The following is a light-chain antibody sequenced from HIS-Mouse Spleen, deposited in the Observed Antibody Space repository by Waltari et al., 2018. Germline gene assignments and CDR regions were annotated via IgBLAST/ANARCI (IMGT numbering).Light chain of an antibody. V-gene: IGLV3-21*02. CDR2: DDS. CDR3: QVWDSSSDHYV. CDR1: NIGRKS. Sequence: SYVLTQPPSVSVAPGQTARITCGGNNIGRKSVHWYQQKPGQAPVLVVYDDSDGPSGIPERFSGSNSGNTATLTISRVEAGDEADYYCQVWDSSSDHYVFGTGTKVTVL. J-gene: IGLJ1*01.